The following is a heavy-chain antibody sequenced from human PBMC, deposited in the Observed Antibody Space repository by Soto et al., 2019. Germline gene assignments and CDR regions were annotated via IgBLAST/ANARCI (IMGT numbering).Heavy chain of an antibody. D-gene: IGHD2-15*01. J-gene: IGHJ6*02. CDR2: IDWEDEK. CDR1: GFSLSVTGMC. Sequence: SGPTLVNPTQTLTLTCTFSGFSLSVTGMCVSRINQPPGKAMEWLARIDWEDEKYYRTSLRTRLTISKDTSNNQVVLTMTNMDPVDTGTYYCARTPDQSYRAGGSCYIGGMDVWGQGTTVTVSS. V-gene: IGHV2-70*11. CDR3: ARTPDQSYRAGGSCYIGGMDV.